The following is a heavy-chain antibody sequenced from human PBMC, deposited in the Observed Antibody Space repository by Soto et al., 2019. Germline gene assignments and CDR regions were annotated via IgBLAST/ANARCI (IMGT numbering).Heavy chain of an antibody. Sequence: ASVKVSCKASGYTFTGYYMHWVRQAPGQGLEWMEWINPNSGGTNYAQKFQGRVTMTRDTSISTAYMELSRLRSDDTAVYYCARDFQGNGKSTYGMDVWGQGTTVTVSS. CDR3: ARDFQGNGKSTYGMDV. CDR2: INPNSGGT. CDR1: GYTFTGYY. J-gene: IGHJ6*02. V-gene: IGHV1-2*02.